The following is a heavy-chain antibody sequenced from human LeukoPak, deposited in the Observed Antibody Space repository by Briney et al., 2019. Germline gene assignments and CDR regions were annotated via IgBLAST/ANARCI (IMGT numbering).Heavy chain of an antibody. CDR1: GFTFSSYS. V-gene: IGHV3-21*01. D-gene: IGHD4-17*01. Sequence: GGSLRLSXAASGFTFSSYSMNWVRQAPGKGLEWVSSISSSSSYIYYADSVKGRFTISRDTGENSLYLKMNSLRAEDTAVYYCARDTAPADYWGQGTLVTVSS. CDR2: ISSSSSYI. CDR3: ARDTAPADY. J-gene: IGHJ4*02.